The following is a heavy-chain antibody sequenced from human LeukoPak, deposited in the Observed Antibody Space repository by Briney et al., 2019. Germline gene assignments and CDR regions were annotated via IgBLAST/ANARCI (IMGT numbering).Heavy chain of an antibody. V-gene: IGHV4-39*01. Sequence: PSETLSLTCTVSGGSISSGGYYWGWIRQPPGKGLEWIGSIYYSGSTYYNPSLKSRVTISVDTSNTQFSLKLSSVTAADAAVYYCARGGYCSSTSCYRVFSRFDYWGQGTLVTVSP. CDR3: ARGGYCSSTSCYRVFSRFDY. CDR2: IYYSGST. CDR1: GGSISSGGYY. J-gene: IGHJ4*02. D-gene: IGHD2-2*01.